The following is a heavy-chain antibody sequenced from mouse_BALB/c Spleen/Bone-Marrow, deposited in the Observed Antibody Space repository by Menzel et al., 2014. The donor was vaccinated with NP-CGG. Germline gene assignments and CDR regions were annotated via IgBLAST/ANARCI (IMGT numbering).Heavy chain of an antibody. D-gene: IGHD3-3*01. CDR2: INPSNGGT. V-gene: IGHV1S81*02. CDR3: TRGGRDAMDY. CDR1: GYTFTSYY. Sequence: QLQQSGAELVKPGASVKLPCKASGYTFTSYYMYWVKQRPGQGLEWIGEINPSNGGTNFNEKLKSKATLTVDKSSSTAYMQHSSLTSEDSAVYYCTRGGRDAMDYWGQGTSVTVSS. J-gene: IGHJ4*01.